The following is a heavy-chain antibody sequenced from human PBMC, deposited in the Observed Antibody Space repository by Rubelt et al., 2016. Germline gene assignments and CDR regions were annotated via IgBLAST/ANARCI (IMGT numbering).Heavy chain of an antibody. V-gene: IGHV1-18*01. Sequence: SGAEVKKPGASVKVSCKASGYTFSNYGVTWVRQAPGQGLEWMGWVSAYNGNTNYVQKLQGRLTMTTDTSTNTAYMELRSLRSDDTAVYYCARGNVVGILDGFEIWGQGTTVTVSS. CDR1: GYTFSNYG. CDR3: ARGNVVGILDGFEI. J-gene: IGHJ3*02. D-gene: IGHD2-21*01. CDR2: VSAYNGNT.